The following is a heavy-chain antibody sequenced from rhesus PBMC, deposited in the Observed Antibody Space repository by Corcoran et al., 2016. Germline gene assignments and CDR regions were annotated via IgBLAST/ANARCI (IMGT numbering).Heavy chain of an antibody. Sequence: QVQLQESGPGLVKPSETLSLTCAVSGGSISSSYFYWSGFRQAPGKGLEWSGYISYNGSTIYNPSLKSRVTISRDTSKNQFSLKLSSVTAADTAVYYCARRLVGTFDYWGQGVLVTVSS. J-gene: IGHJ4*01. CDR3: ARRLVGTFDY. CDR1: GGSISSSYFY. V-gene: IGHV4-122*02. D-gene: IGHD1-44*01. CDR2: ISYNGST.